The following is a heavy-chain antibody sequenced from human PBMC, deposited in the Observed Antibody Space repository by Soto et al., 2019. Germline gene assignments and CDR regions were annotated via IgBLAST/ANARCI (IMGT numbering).Heavy chain of an antibody. Sequence: EVQMLESGGDLVQPGGSLRLSCAASGFTFGNYAMIWVRQAPGKGLEWVSVISGRGEYTDYAGSVRGRFTISRDNSKNTLYLQMNSLGGDDTAGYYCAKDPDYGDTSGYPSPPPWGRGTLVTVSS. CDR2: ISGRGEYT. D-gene: IGHD3-22*01. J-gene: IGHJ5*02. CDR3: AKDPDYGDTSGYPSPPP. CDR1: GFTFGNYA. V-gene: IGHV3-23*01.